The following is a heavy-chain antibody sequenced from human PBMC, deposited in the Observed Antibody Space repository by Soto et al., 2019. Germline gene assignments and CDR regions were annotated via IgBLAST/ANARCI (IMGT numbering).Heavy chain of an antibody. CDR2: ITAANEDT. V-gene: IGHV1-3*01. Sequence: QVQLVQSGAEVKKPGASVKISCQASGFTLNTYDLYWVRQAPRQSLEWMGRITAANEDTQYSQNVQGRVTISWDTSANTAYFEMSGLRSEDTATYYCARTVRWNGLEKGLDVWGQGTTV. CDR1: GFTLNTYD. J-gene: IGHJ6*02. D-gene: IGHD1-1*01. CDR3: ARTVRWNGLEKGLDV.